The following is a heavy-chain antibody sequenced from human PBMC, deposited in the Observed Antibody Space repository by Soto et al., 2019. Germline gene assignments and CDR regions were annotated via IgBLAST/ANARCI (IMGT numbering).Heavy chain of an antibody. CDR1: GYAFTTYG. CDR2: ISAHNGNT. V-gene: IGHV1-18*01. CDR3: ARGRYGDY. D-gene: IGHD1-1*01. J-gene: IGHJ4*02. Sequence: QVHLVQSGAEVKKPGASVKVSCKGSGYAFTTYGITWVRQAPGQGLEWMGWISAHNGNTNYAQKLQCRVTGTRDTSTITAYMELRSLRSDDTAVYYCARGRYGDYWGQGSLVTVSS.